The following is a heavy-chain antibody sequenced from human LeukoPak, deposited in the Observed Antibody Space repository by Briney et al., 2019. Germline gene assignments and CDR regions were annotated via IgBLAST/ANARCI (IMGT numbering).Heavy chain of an antibody. CDR1: GGSISSGGYY. V-gene: IGHV4-31*03. Sequence: SQTLSLTCTVSGGSISSGGYYWSWIRQHPGKGLEWIGYIYYSGSTYYNPSLKSRVTISADTSKNQFSLKLSSVTAADTAVYYCARVQGGSYRWFDPWGQGTLVTVSS. J-gene: IGHJ5*02. CDR3: ARVQGGSYRWFDP. D-gene: IGHD1-26*01. CDR2: IYYSGST.